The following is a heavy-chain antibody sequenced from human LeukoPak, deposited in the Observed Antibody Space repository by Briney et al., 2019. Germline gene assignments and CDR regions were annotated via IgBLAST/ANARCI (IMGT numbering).Heavy chain of an antibody. J-gene: IGHJ5*02. Sequence: SETLSLTCTVSGGSISSSSYYWGWIRQPPGKGLEWIGSIYYSGSTYYNPSLKSRVTISVDTSKNRFSLKLSSVTAADTAVYYCARLWDIVVVEGNWFDPWGQGTLVTVSS. CDR3: ARLWDIVVVEGNWFDP. CDR1: GGSISSSSYY. CDR2: IYYSGST. D-gene: IGHD2-15*01. V-gene: IGHV4-39*01.